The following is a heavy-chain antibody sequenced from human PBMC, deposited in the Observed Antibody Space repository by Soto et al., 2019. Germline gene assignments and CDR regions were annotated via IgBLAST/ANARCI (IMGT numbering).Heavy chain of an antibody. CDR2: IYYSGST. CDR1: GCSISSISYY. D-gene: IGHD3-9*01. CDR3: ARLSYDILTGYYNSSGDYYYGMDV. V-gene: IGHV4-39*01. J-gene: IGHJ6*02. Sequence: PSDTLSLTCTVSGCSISSISYYWGLIRQPPGKRLEWIGSIYYSGSTYYNPSLKSRVTISVDTSKNQFSLKLSSVTAADTAVYYCARLSYDILTGYYNSSGDYYYGMDVWGQGTTVT.